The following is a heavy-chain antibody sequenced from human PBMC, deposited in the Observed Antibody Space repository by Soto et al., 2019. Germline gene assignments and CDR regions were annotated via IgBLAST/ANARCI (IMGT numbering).Heavy chain of an antibody. V-gene: IGHV3-21*01. Sequence: EVQLVESGGGLVKPGGSLRLSCAASGFTFSSYSMNWVRQAPGKGLEWVSSISSSPGYIDYADSVKGRFTISRDNAKKPLYLQMSSLRAEDRAVYYCARMRGSYDFDYWGQGTLVTVSS. CDR2: ISSSPGYI. J-gene: IGHJ4*02. D-gene: IGHD3-16*01. CDR3: ARMRGSYDFDY. CDR1: GFTFSSYS.